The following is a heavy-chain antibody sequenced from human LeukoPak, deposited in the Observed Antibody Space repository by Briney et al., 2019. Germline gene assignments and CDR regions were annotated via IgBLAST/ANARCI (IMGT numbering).Heavy chain of an antibody. J-gene: IGHJ5*02. CDR1: GGTFSSSA. CDR2: IIPIFGTA. D-gene: IGHD6-13*01. V-gene: IGHV1-69*05. Sequence: GASVKVSCKASGGTFSSSAISWVRQAPGQGLEWMGGIIPIFGTANYAQKFQGRVTITTDESTSTAYMELSSLRSEDTAVYYCASFLVTAAGNWFDPWGQGTLVTVSS. CDR3: ASFLVTAAGNWFDP.